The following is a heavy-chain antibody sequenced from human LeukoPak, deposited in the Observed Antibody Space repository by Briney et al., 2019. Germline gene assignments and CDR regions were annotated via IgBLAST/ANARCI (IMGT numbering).Heavy chain of an antibody. CDR3: ARSGYSSSWYRVDY. Sequence: SETLSLTCAVYGGSFSGYYWSWIRQPPGKGLEWIGEIYHSGSTNYNPSLRSRVTISVDTSKNQFSLKLSSVTAADTAVYYCARSGYSSSWYRVDYWGQGTLVTVSS. D-gene: IGHD6-13*01. V-gene: IGHV4-34*01. CDR1: GGSFSGYY. CDR2: IYHSGST. J-gene: IGHJ4*02.